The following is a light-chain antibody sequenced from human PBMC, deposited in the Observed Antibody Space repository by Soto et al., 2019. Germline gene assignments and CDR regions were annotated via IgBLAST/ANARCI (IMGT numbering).Light chain of an antibody. Sequence: EMVLTQSPGTLSLSPGERVTLSCRASQSVRSNFLAWYQQRPGQAPRLLIYGASSRATGIPDRFSGSGSGTDFTLIISRLEPEDCAVYYCQQYGSALQTFGQGTKVDNK. CDR2: GAS. V-gene: IGKV3-20*01. CDR3: QQYGSALQT. J-gene: IGKJ1*01. CDR1: QSVRSNF.